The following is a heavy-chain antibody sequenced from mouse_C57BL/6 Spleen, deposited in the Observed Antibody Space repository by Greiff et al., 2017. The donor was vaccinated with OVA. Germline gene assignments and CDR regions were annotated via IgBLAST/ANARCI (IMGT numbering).Heavy chain of an antibody. J-gene: IGHJ2*01. CDR3: ARATLGNYFDY. CDR1: GYAFRSSW. CDR2: IYPGAGDT. D-gene: IGHD4-1*01. Sequence: QVQLKQSGPELVKPGASVKISCKASGYAFRSSWMNWVKQRPGKGLEWIGRIYPGAGDTNYNGKFKGKATLTADKSSSTAYMQLSSLTSEDSAVYFCARATLGNYFDYWGQGTTLTVSS. V-gene: IGHV1-82*01.